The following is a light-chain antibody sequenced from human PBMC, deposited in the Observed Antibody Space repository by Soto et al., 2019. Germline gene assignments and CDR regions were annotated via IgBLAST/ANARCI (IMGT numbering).Light chain of an antibody. Sequence: DIQMTQSPSTLSASVGDRVTITCRASQSISRWLAWYQQKPGKAPKVLIYDASSLQSGVPSRFSGSASGTDFTLTINRLEPEDFAVYYCQLYGNSPPFGQGTRLEIK. V-gene: IGKV1-5*01. CDR2: DAS. CDR3: QLYGNSPP. CDR1: QSISRW. J-gene: IGKJ5*01.